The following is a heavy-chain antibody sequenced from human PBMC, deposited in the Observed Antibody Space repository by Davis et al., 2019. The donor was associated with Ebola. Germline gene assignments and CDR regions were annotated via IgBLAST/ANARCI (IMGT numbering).Heavy chain of an antibody. CDR2: ISGSGAST. CDR1: GFTFSSYA. CDR3: ATDYSRAPYSSGWQPSFDP. J-gene: IGHJ5*02. V-gene: IGHV3-23*01. D-gene: IGHD6-25*01. Sequence: GESLKISCAASGFTFSSYAMHWVRQAPGKGLEWVSGISGSGASTYYADSVKGRFTISRDNSKNTLHLQMNSLRAEDTAIYYCATDYSRAPYSSGWQPSFDPWGQGALVTVSS.